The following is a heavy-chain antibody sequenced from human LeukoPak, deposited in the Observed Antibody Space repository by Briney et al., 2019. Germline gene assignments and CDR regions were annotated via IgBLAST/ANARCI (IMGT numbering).Heavy chain of an antibody. Sequence: PSQTLSLTCTVSGGSISSGDYYWSWIRQPAGKGLEWIGRVYTSGSTNYNPSLKSRVTMSVDTSKNQFSLKLSSVTAADTAVYYCARDLFYYDSSGYDRTGGFDYWGQGTLVTVSS. J-gene: IGHJ4*02. D-gene: IGHD3-22*01. CDR3: ARDLFYYDSSGYDRTGGFDY. CDR2: VYTSGST. V-gene: IGHV4-61*02. CDR1: GGSISSGDYY.